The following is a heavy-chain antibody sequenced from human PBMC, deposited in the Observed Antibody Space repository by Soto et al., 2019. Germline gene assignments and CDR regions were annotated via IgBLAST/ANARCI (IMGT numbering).Heavy chain of an antibody. J-gene: IGHJ5*02. Sequence: QVQLVQSGAEVKKPGASVKVSCKASGGTFSSYAISWVRQAPGQGLEWMGGIIPIFGTANYAQKFQGRVTITADDSTRPAYMELSSLRSEDTAVYYCARSQDFWSGYYAGFDPWGQGTLVTVSS. V-gene: IGHV1-69*01. CDR1: GGTFSSYA. CDR3: ARSQDFWSGYYAGFDP. D-gene: IGHD3-3*01. CDR2: IIPIFGTA.